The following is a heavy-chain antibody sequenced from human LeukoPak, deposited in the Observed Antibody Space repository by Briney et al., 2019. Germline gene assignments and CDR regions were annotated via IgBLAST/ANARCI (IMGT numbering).Heavy chain of an antibody. CDR1: GYTFTSYY. CDR3: ARDDNWDDPGYYMDV. CDR2: INPSGGST. Sequence: GASVKVSCTASGYTFTSYYMHWVRQAPGQGIEWMGIINPSGGSTSYAQKFQGRVTMTRDMSTSTVYMELSSLRSEDTAVYYCARDDNWDDPGYYMDVWGKGTTVTVSS. V-gene: IGHV1-46*01. J-gene: IGHJ6*03. D-gene: IGHD1-1*01.